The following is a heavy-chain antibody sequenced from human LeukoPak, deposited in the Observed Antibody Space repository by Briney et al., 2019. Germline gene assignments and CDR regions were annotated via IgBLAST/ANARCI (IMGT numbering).Heavy chain of an antibody. CDR3: ARPGIRRFLHYSMDV. CDR2: IYYIGST. D-gene: IGHD3-3*01. CDR1: GGSISISSYY. Sequence: PSETLSVTCTVSGGSISISSYYWGWTRQPPGKGLEWIGCIYYIGSTYYNPSLKSRVTISVDTSKNQFSLKLSSVTAADTAVYYCARPGIRRFLHYSMDVWGKGTTVTVSS. J-gene: IGHJ6*03. V-gene: IGHV4-39*01.